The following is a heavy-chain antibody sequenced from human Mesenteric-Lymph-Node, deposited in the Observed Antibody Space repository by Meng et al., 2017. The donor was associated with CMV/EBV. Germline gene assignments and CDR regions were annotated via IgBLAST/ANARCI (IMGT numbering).Heavy chain of an antibody. V-gene: IGHV4-61*01. J-gene: IGHJ4*02. Sequence: VSGGSVSSGSYYWSWIRQPPGKGLEWIGFIYYSGSTHYNPSLKSRVTISVDTSKNQFSLKLSSVTAADTAVYYCARGPSNWGLRIDYWGQGTLVTVSS. CDR2: IYYSGST. CDR3: ARGPSNWGLRIDY. CDR1: GGSVSSGSYY. D-gene: IGHD7-27*01.